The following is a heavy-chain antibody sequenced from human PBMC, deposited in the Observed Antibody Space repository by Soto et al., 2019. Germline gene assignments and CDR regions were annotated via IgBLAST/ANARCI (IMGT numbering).Heavy chain of an antibody. CDR3: ARGLAGTRSYYYFDY. Sequence: GGSLRLSCAASGFTFSSYSMNWVRQAPGKGLEWVSSISSSSYIYYADSVKGRFTISRDNAKNSLYLQMNSLRAEDTAVYYCARGLAGTRSYYYFDYWGQGTLVTVSS. CDR2: ISSSSYI. CDR1: GFTFSSYS. J-gene: IGHJ4*02. V-gene: IGHV3-21*01. D-gene: IGHD1-1*01.